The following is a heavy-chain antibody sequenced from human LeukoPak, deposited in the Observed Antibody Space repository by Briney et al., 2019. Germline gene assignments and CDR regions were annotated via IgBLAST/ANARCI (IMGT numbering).Heavy chain of an antibody. CDR2: ISGSGDST. V-gene: IGHV3-23*01. CDR1: GFAFSSYA. CDR3: ARQVTMVRAPSDY. D-gene: IGHD3-10*01. Sequence: PGGSLRLSCTASGFAFSSYAMTWVRQAPGKGLEWVSSISGSGDSTYYADFVQGRFTISRDNSKNTLYLQTNNLRAEDTAVYYCARQVTMVRAPSDYWGQGTLVTVSS. J-gene: IGHJ4*02.